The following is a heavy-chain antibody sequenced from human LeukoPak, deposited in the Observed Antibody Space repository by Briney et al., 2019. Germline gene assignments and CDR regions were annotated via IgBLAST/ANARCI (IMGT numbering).Heavy chain of an antibody. V-gene: IGHV1-2*02. D-gene: IGHD2-21*02. CDR2: INPNSGGT. CDR3: ATHGYCGGDCYSNWFDP. Sequence: ASVKVSCKASGYTFTGYYMHWVRQAPGQGLEWMGWINPNSGGTNYAQKFQGRVTMTRDTSISTAYMELSRLRSDDTAVYYCATHGYCGGDCYSNWFDPWGQGTLVTVSS. CDR1: GYTFTGYY. J-gene: IGHJ5*02.